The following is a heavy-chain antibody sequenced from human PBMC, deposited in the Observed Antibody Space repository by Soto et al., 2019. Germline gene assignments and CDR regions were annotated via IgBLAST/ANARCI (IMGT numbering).Heavy chain of an antibody. CDR2: ISAYNGNT. D-gene: IGHD3-16*01. V-gene: IGHV1-18*01. CDR3: ARDAGVSGELYY. J-gene: IGHJ4*02. CDR1: GYTFTSYG. Sequence: QVQLVQSGAEVKKPGASVKVSCKASGYTFTSYGISWVRQAHGQGLEWMGWISAYNGNTNYAQKLQGRVTMTTDTTPSTAYMDLRSLRSDDTAVYYCARDAGVSGELYYWGQGTLVTVSS.